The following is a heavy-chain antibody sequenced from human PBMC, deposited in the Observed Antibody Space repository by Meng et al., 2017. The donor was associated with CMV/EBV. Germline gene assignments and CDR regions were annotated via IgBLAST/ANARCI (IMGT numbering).Heavy chain of an antibody. CDR1: GDRFSDHY. Sequence: QGQLVQAGAEVKSPGASVKVSCQTSGDRFSDHYMHWVRQAPGQGLEWMGWIYPNSGGTHYAQKFQDRVTMTRDTSISTVYMELSRLTSDDTAVYYCVRDHNWGPDYWGQGTLVTVSS. V-gene: IGHV1-2*02. CDR3: VRDHNWGPDY. CDR2: IYPNSGGT. D-gene: IGHD1-1*01. J-gene: IGHJ4*02.